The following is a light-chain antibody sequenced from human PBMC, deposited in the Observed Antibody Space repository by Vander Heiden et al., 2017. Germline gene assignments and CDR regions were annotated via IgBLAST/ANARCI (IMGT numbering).Light chain of an antibody. CDR2: AAS. CDR1: QSISSY. J-gene: IGKJ3*01. V-gene: IGKV1-39*01. Sequence: DIQMTQSPSSLSASVGDRVTITCRASQSISSYLNWYQQKPGKAPKLLIYAASSLQSGVPSSFSGSGSGTDFTLTISSLQPEDFATYYCQQSYSTPFTFGHGTKVDIK. CDR3: QQSYSTPFT.